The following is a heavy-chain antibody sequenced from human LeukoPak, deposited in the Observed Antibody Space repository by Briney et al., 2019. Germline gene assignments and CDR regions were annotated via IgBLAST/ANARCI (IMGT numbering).Heavy chain of an antibody. CDR1: GFNFNNYA. CDR2: ITSSANSI. J-gene: IGHJ4*02. V-gene: IGHV3-23*01. CDR3: VKSDCASDGCKLLSY. Sequence: GGSLRLSCAASGFNFNNYAMTWVRQAPGKGLDWVSTITSSANSIYYTESVRGRFTISRDNSQNTLHLQMNNLRVDDTAVYYCVKSDCASDGCKLLSYWGQGTLVSASS. D-gene: IGHD3-10*01.